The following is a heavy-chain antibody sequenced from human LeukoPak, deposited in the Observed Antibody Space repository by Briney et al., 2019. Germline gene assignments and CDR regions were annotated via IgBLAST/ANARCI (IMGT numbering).Heavy chain of an antibody. Sequence: GGSLRLSCAASGFTFSSYSMNWVRQAPGKGLEWVSSISSSSSYIYYADSVKGRFTISGDNSKNALYLQMNSLRAEGTAVYYCAKAHVTYYYDTAGYLKKYYFDYWGQGTLVTVSS. CDR2: ISSSSSYI. V-gene: IGHV3-21*04. CDR1: GFTFSSYS. D-gene: IGHD3-22*01. J-gene: IGHJ4*02. CDR3: AKAHVTYYYDTAGYLKKYYFDY.